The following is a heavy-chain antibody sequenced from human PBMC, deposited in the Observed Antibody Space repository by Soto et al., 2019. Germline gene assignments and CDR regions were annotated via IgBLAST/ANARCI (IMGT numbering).Heavy chain of an antibody. D-gene: IGHD4-4*01. J-gene: IGHJ4*02. V-gene: IGHV3-33*01. Sequence: QVQLVESGEGVVQPGRSLRLSCAASGFTFSSYGMHWVRQAPGKGLEWVAVIWYDGSNKYYADSVKGRFTISRDNSKNTLYLQMNSLRAEDTAVYYCARGRTTVEFDYWGQGTLVTVSS. CDR1: GFTFSSYG. CDR3: ARGRTTVEFDY. CDR2: IWYDGSNK.